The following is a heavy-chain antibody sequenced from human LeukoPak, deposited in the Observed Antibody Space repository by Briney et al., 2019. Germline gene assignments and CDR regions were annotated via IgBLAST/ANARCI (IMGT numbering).Heavy chain of an antibody. V-gene: IGHV4-39*01. CDR2: IYYSGST. CDR3: ARPAHTYYYDSSGYYHGWFDP. CDR1: GGSISSSSYY. J-gene: IGHJ5*02. Sequence: PSETLSLTCTVSGGSISSSSYYWGWIRQPPGKGLEWIGSIYYSGSTYYNPSLKSRVIISVDTSKNQFSLKLSSVTAADTAVYYCARPAHTYYYDSSGYYHGWFDPWGQGTLVTVSS. D-gene: IGHD3-22*01.